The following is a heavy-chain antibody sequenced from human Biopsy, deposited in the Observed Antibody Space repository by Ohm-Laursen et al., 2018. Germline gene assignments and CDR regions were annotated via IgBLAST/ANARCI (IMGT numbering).Heavy chain of an antibody. CDR3: ARGSNEYGGLYFPH. CDR2: ISHTGYT. V-gene: IGHV4-59*11. CDR1: GGSFTGHY. D-gene: IGHD4-23*01. Sequence: ETLSLTCTVSGGSFTGHYWTWIRQPPGKGLEWIGHISHTGYTSYKSSLKSRVTISLDTSRKHFSLRLTSLAAADTAVYYCARGSNEYGGLYFPHWGQGTLATVSS. J-gene: IGHJ1*01.